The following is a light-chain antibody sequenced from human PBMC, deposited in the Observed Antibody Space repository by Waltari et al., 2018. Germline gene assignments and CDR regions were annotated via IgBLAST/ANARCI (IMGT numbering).Light chain of an antibody. V-gene: IGKV3-20*01. CDR1: PSLSGT. J-gene: IGKJ1*01. Sequence: ELVLTQSPGTLSLSPGERATLSCRASPSLSGTLAWYQQKPGQAPRLLIYEVSSRASGIPDRFSGSGSRTDFSLTISRLEPEDFAVYYCQKYGTLPATFGQGTKVEFK. CDR3: QKYGTLPAT. CDR2: EVS.